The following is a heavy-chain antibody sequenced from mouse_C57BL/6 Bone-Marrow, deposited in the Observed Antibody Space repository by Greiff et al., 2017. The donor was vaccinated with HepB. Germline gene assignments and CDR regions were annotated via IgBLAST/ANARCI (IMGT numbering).Heavy chain of an antibody. CDR2: INPGSGGT. J-gene: IGHJ3*01. Sequence: QVQLQQSGAELVRPGTSVKVSCKASGYAFTNYLIEWVKQRPGQGLEWIGVINPGSGGTNYNEKFKGKATLTADKSSSTAYMQLSSLTSEDSAVYFCARRWLLGAYWGQGTRVTVSA. CDR1: GYAFTNYL. V-gene: IGHV1-54*01. CDR3: ARRWLLGAY. D-gene: IGHD2-3*01.